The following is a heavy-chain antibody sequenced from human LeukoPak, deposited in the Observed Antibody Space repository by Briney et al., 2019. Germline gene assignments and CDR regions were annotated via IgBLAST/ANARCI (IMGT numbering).Heavy chain of an antibody. J-gene: IGHJ4*02. V-gene: IGHV3-66*01. D-gene: IGHD6-13*01. CDR3: AREPTGYSSSWYVGVLDF. CDR1: GFNVSNNY. Sequence: GGSLRLSCAASGFNVSNNYMSWVRQTPGKGLEWVSIVYAGGSTYYTDSVKDRFIISRDNSRNTVYLQMNSLRVEDTAVYYCAREPTGYSSSWYVGVLDFWGQGTLVTVSS. CDR2: VYAGGST.